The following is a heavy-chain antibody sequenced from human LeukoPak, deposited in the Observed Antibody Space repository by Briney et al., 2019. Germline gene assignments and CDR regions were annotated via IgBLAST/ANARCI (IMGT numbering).Heavy chain of an antibody. J-gene: IGHJ4*02. CDR2: ISSSSSYI. CDR3: ARDRSYGGYERPEDDY. V-gene: IGHV3-21*01. D-gene: IGHD4-17*01. Sequence: GGSLRLSCAASGFTFSSYSMNWVRQAPGKGLEWVSSISSSSSYIYYADSVKGRFTISRDNAKNSLYLQMNSLRAEDTAVYYCARDRSYGGYERPEDDYWGQGTLVTVSS. CDR1: GFTFSSYS.